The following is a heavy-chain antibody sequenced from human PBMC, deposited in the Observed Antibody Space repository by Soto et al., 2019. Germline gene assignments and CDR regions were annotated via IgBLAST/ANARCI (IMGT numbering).Heavy chain of an antibody. CDR3: ARRGYYYGSSGPTEDAFEI. CDR2: IIPIFGTA. V-gene: IGHV1-69*13. D-gene: IGHD3-22*01. J-gene: IGHJ3*02. Sequence: SVKVSCKASGGTFSSYAISWVRQAPGQGLEWMGGIIPIFGTANYAQKFQGRVTITADESTSTAYMELSSLRSEDTAVYYCARRGYYYGSSGPTEDAFEIWGQGTMVTVSS. CDR1: GGTFSSYA.